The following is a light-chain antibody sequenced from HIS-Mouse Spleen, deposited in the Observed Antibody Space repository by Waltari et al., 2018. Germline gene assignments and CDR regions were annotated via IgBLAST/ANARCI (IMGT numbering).Light chain of an antibody. J-gene: IGLJ2*01. CDR2: KDS. CDR3: YSAADNNVV. CDR1: VLATKY. V-gene: IGLV3-27*01. Sequence: SYELTQPSSVSVSPGQTARITCSGDVLATKYAWWFQQKPGQAPVLVIYKDSERPSGIPERFSGSSSGTTVTLTIGGAQVEDEADYYCYSAADNNVVFGGGTKLTVL.